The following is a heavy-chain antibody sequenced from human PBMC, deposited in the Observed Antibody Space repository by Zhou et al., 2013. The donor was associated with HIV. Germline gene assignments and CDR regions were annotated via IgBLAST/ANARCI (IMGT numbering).Heavy chain of an antibody. D-gene: IGHD3-10*01. CDR2: ISAYSGSI. J-gene: IGHJ4*02. Sequence: QVQLVQSGAEVKKPGASVKVSCKASGYNFVYSGVSWLRQAPGQGLEWMGWISAYSGSIIFAQNFQGRVTMTTDTLTNVAYMELRSLKFDDTAIYFCARDRRLLWFGEPLGYWGQGTLVIVSS. CDR3: ARDRRLLWFGEPLGY. V-gene: IGHV1-18*01. CDR1: GYNFVYSG.